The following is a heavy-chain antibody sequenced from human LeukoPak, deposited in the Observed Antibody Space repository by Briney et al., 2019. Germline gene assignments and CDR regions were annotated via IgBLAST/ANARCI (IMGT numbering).Heavy chain of an antibody. CDR3: ARVKCSTSCCIDY. D-gene: IGHD2-2*01. Sequence: GGSLRLSCAASGFIFSSYEMNWVRQAPGKGLEGVSYISTSGNTIYYADSVRGRFTISRDNAKNSLYLQMNSLRAEDTAVYYCARVKCSTSCCIDYWGQGTLVTVSS. CDR1: GFIFSSYE. V-gene: IGHV3-48*03. CDR2: ISTSGNTI. J-gene: IGHJ4*02.